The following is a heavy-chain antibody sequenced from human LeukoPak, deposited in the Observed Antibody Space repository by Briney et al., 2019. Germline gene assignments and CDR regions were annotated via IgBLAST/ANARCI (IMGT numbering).Heavy chain of an antibody. D-gene: IGHD6-13*01. CDR2: IYYSGTT. Sequence: KSSETLSLTCTVSGGSIDSSSYYWGWVRQPPGKGLEWIGSIYYSGTTYYNPSLKSRVSILADTSKNHFSLKLSSVTAADTAVYYCARSSSSWSSNWFDPWGQGTLVTVSS. CDR1: GGSIDSSSYY. CDR3: ARSSSSWSSNWFDP. J-gene: IGHJ5*02. V-gene: IGHV4-39*02.